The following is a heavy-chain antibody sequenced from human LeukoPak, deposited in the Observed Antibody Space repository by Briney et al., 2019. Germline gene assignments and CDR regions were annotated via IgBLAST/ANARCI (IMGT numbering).Heavy chain of an antibody. CDR3: ARTGLGLYSFDY. D-gene: IGHD3/OR15-3a*01. CDR1: RFTFSTYS. V-gene: IGHV3-48*01. CDR2: ITGGISTI. J-gene: IGHJ4*02. Sequence: GGSLRLSCAASRFTFSTYSMNWVRQAPGKGLEWVSYITGGISTIYYTDSVKGRFTISRDNAKNSVYLQMNSLRLEDTAVYYCARTGLGLYSFDYWGQGTLVTVSS.